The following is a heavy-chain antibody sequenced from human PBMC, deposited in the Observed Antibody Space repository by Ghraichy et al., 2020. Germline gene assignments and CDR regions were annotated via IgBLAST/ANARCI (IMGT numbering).Heavy chain of an antibody. V-gene: IGHV3-7*03. CDR2: INQDGTEE. D-gene: IGHD5-18*01. CDR1: GFAFSSYW. J-gene: IGHJ4*02. CDR3: ARPFVERAMFASDS. Sequence: GESLNISCVGSGFAFSSYWMTWVRQAPGKGLEWVANINQDGTEEYYVDSVKGRFTISRDNAKNSLILQMSSLRSEDTAIYYWARPFVERAMFASDSWGRGTLVTVSS.